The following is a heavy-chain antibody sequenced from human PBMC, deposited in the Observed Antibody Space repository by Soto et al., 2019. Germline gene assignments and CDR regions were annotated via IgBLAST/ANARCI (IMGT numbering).Heavy chain of an antibody. J-gene: IGHJ4*02. CDR2: ISYDGSKK. CDR3: AKARIRGYYGSESPDY. CDR1: GFIFNNYG. V-gene: IGHV3-30*18. Sequence: PGGSLRLSCVASGFIFNNYGMNWVRQAPGEGLKWVAVISYDGSKKDYADSVKGRFTISRDNSKNTLYVQMNSLRAEDTAVYYCAKARIRGYYGSESPDYWGQGTLVTVSS. D-gene: IGHD3-10*01.